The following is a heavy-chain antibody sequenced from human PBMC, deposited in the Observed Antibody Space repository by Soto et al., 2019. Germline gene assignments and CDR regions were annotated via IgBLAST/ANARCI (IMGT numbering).Heavy chain of an antibody. CDR1: GGSISSGDYS. Sequence: SETLSLTCTVSGGSISSGDYSGSGIRQPPEKGLEWIGYIYYSGSTYYNPSLKSRVTISVDTSKNQFSLKLSSVTAADTAVYYCANYGGNTYFDYWGQGTLVTVSS. D-gene: IGHD4-17*01. CDR3: ANYGGNTYFDY. J-gene: IGHJ4*02. CDR2: IYYSGST. V-gene: IGHV4-30-4*01.